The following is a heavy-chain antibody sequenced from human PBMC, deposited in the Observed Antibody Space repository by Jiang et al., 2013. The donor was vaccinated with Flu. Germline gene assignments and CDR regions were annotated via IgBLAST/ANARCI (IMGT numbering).Heavy chain of an antibody. CDR3: ARDGYFGSGDGGMDV. Sequence: FIFRSYRMSWVRQAPGKGLEWVANIVQNGTEKIYVDSVRGRFTVSRDNAKNSLDLQMNGLRVEDTAVYYCARDGYFGSGDGGMDVWGQGTTVTVSS. V-gene: IGHV3-7*03. CDR2: IVQNGTEK. J-gene: IGHJ6*02. D-gene: IGHD3-10*01. CDR1: FIFRSYR.